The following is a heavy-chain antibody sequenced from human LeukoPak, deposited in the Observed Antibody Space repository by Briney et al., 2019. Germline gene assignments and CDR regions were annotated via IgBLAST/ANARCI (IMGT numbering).Heavy chain of an antibody. J-gene: IGHJ4*02. Sequence: ASVNVSCKASGYTFTSYYMHWVRQAPGQGLEWMGIINPCGGSTSYAQKCQGRVTMTRDTSTSTVYMELSSLRSEDTAVYYCARAMMATAGFDYWGQGTLVTVSS. CDR3: ARAMMATAGFDY. D-gene: IGHD5-24*01. CDR1: GYTFTSYY. V-gene: IGHV1-46*01. CDR2: INPCGGST.